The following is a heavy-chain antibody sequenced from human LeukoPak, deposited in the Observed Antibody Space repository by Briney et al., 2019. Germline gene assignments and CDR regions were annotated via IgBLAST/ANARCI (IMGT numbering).Heavy chain of an antibody. J-gene: IGHJ6*02. CDR1: GFTFSSYR. CDR3: VTRPDVGMDV. Sequence: GGPLRLSCAASGFTFSSYRMDWVRQAPGKGLEWVSSISSSSSYIYYADSVKGRFTMSRDNAKNSLYLQMNSLRAEDTAVYYCVTRPDVGMDVWGQGTTVTVSS. CDR2: ISSSSSYI. D-gene: IGHD6-6*01. V-gene: IGHV3-21*01.